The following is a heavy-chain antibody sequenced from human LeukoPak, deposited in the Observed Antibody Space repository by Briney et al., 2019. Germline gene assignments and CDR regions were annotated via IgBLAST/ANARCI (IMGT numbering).Heavy chain of an antibody. Sequence: GRSLRLSCAASGFTFNIYDIHWVRQAPGKGLEWVAVIWFDGSNKYCADSVKGRFTISRDNPKNTLYLQMNGLRAEDTAVYYCAREARHDSSGYYFDFWGQGTLVTVSS. CDR3: AREARHDSSGYYFDF. J-gene: IGHJ4*02. V-gene: IGHV3-33*01. CDR1: GFTFNIYD. CDR2: IWFDGSNK. D-gene: IGHD3-22*01.